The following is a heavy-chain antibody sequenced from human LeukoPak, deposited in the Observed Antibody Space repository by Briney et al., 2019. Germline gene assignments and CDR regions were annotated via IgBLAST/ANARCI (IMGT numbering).Heavy chain of an antibody. CDR2: IRYDGSDK. D-gene: IGHD2-15*01. CDR3: AKVQKVVEVLGD. CDR1: GFTFSSYA. J-gene: IGHJ4*02. V-gene: IGHV3-30*02. Sequence: PGRSLRLSCAASGFTFSSYAMHWVRQAPGKGLEWVAFIRYDGSDKYYADSVKGRFTISRDNSKNTLYLQMNSLRAEDTAVYYCAKVQKVVEVLGDWGQGTLVTVSS.